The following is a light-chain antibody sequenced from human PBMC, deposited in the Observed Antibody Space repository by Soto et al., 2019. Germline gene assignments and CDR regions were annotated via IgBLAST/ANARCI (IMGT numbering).Light chain of an antibody. CDR1: SSNVGSNY. Sequence: QSVLTQPPSASGTPGQRVTISCSGSSSNVGSNYVYWYQQLPGTATKLLIYMNNQRPSGVHALSSGYKAGTSASLTIRGLGSEYEADYCCAAANDSMSVVFGGGTKLTVL. V-gene: IGLV1-47*01. J-gene: IGLJ2*01. CDR3: AAANDSMSVV. CDR2: MNN.